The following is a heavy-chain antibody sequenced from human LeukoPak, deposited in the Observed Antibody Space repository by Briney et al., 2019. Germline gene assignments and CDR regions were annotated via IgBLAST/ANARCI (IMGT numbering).Heavy chain of an antibody. J-gene: IGHJ4*02. CDR1: GFTFTTYW. CDR3: ARDSDGVLDY. V-gene: IGHV3-7*04. Sequence: QSGGSLRLSCAASGFTFTTYWMAWVRQAQGKGLEWVANIKQDGSEKYYVDSVKGRFTISRDNAENSLYLQMNSLRAEDTAVYYCARDSDGVLDYWGQETLVTVSS. D-gene: IGHD3-10*01. CDR2: IKQDGSEK.